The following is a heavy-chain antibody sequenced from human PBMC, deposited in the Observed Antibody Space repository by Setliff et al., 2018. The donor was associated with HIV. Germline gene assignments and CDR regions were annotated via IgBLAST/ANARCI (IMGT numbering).Heavy chain of an antibody. CDR3: ATASGYDLFMGAFDI. V-gene: IGHV4-34*01. D-gene: IGHD5-12*01. CDR1: GGSLSGYY. J-gene: IGHJ3*02. Sequence: SETLSLTCAVYGGSLSGYYWSWIRQPPGKGLEWIGEINQSGGINYNPSLKSRVTTSIDTFKNQFSMKLYSVTAADTAVYYCATASGYDLFMGAFDIWGQGTMVTVSS. CDR2: INQSGGI.